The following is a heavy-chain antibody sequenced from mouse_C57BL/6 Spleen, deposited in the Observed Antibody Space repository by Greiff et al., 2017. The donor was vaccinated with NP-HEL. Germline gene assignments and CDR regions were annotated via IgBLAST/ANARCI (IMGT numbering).Heavy chain of an antibody. J-gene: IGHJ4*01. CDR1: GYAFSSSW. CDR3: ARSLYYDGSDYYAMDY. Sequence: VQLQQSGPELVKPGASVKISCKASGYAFSSSWMNWVKQRPGKGLEWIGRIYPGDGDTNYNGKFKGKATLTADKSSSTAYMQLSSLTSEDSAVYCCARSLYYDGSDYYAMDYWGQGTSVTVSS. CDR2: IYPGDGDT. V-gene: IGHV1-82*01. D-gene: IGHD1-1*01.